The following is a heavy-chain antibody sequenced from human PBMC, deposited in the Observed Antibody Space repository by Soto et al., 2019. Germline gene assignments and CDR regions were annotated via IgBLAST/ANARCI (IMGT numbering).Heavy chain of an antibody. J-gene: IGHJ4*02. V-gene: IGHV3-21*01. CDR1: GFTFSSYS. Sequence: GGSLRLSCAASGFTFSSYSMNWVRQAPGKGLEWVSSISSSSSYIYYADSVKGRFTISRDNAKNSLYLQMNSLRAEDTAVYYCARDLPDYDYIWGSYRSGPIDYWGQGTLVTVS. CDR2: ISSSSSYI. D-gene: IGHD3-16*02. CDR3: ARDLPDYDYIWGSYRSGPIDY.